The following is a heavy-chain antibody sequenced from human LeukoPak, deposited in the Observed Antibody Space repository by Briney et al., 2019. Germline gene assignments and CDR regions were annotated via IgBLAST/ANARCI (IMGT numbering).Heavy chain of an antibody. V-gene: IGHV3-9*01. CDR2: ISWNSGSI. D-gene: IGHD6-13*01. CDR3: AKAPTLAAAGDY. J-gene: IGHJ4*02. CDR1: GFTFDDYA. Sequence: GGSLRLSSAASGFTFDDYAMHWVRQAPGKGLEWVSGISWNSGSIGYADSVKGRFTISRDNAKNSLYLQMNSLRPEGTALYYCAKAPTLAAAGDYWGQGTLVTVSS.